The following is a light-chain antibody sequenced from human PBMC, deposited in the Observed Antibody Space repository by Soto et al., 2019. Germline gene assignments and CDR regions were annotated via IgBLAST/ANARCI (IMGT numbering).Light chain of an antibody. J-gene: IGKJ2*01. CDR2: WAS. V-gene: IGKV4-1*01. CDR1: QSVLYSSNNKNY. Sequence: DIVMTQSPDSLAVSLGERATINCKSSQSVLYSSNNKNYLAWYQQKPGQPPKLLIYWASTRESGVPDRFSGSGSGTDFTLTINDLQPEDVATYFCLQDYDFPYTFGQGTKVDIK. CDR3: LQDYDFPYT.